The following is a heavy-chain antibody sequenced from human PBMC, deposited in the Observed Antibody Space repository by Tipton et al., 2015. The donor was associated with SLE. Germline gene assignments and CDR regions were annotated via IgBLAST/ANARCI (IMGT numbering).Heavy chain of an antibody. CDR2: INHSGST. V-gene: IGHV4-34*01. CDR1: GGSFSGYY. D-gene: IGHD3-10*01. CDR3: ARGSNRTMVRGVTGLSH. Sequence: TLSLTCAVYGGSFSGYYWSWIRQPPGKGLEWLGEINHSGSTNYNPSLKSRVTISVDTSKNQFSLKLSSVTAADTAVYYCARGSNRTMVRGVTGLSHWGQGTLVAVSS. J-gene: IGHJ1*01.